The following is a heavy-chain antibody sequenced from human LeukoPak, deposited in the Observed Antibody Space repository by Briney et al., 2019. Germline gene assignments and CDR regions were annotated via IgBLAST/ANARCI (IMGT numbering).Heavy chain of an antibody. V-gene: IGHV4-31*03. D-gene: IGHD3-10*01. CDR2: IHHSGSS. CDR3: ANYGSGSYRFDP. Sequence: SETLSPTCTVSGGSISSGGYYWSWICQHPGKGLEWIGYIHHSGSSYYNPSLKSRVIISVDTSKNQFSLKLNSVTAADTAVYYCANYGSGSYRFDPWGQGTLVTVSS. CDR1: GGSISSGGYY. J-gene: IGHJ5*02.